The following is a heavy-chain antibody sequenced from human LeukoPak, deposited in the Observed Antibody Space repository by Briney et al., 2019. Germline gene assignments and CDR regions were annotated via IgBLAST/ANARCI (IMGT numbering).Heavy chain of an antibody. CDR1: GFTFSNHA. D-gene: IGHD2-15*01. J-gene: IGHJ6*02. CDR3: AKHLRCSGDSCYRPSYYYYGMDV. Sequence: GGSLRLSCAVSGFTFSNHAMSWVRQAPGKGLEWVSTIGGGGGDRYYADSVKGRLTISRDNSKNTLYLQMNSLRAEDTAVYYCAKHLRCSGDSCYRPSYYYYGMDVWGQGTTVTVSS. CDR2: IGGGGGDR. V-gene: IGHV3-23*01.